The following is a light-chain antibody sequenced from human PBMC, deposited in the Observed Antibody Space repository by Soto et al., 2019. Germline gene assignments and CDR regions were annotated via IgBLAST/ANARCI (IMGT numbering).Light chain of an antibody. V-gene: IGKV1-5*01. Sequence: DIQMTQSPSTLSASVGDRVTITSRASQSISSWLAWYQQKPGKAPKLLIYDASSLESGVPSRFSGSGSGTEFTLTISSLQPDDFATYYCQQYNSYQGTFGQGTKVEIK. CDR3: QQYNSYQGT. CDR1: QSISSW. CDR2: DAS. J-gene: IGKJ1*01.